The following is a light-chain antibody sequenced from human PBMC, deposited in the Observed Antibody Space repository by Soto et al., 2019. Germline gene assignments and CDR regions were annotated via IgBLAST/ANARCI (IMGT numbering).Light chain of an antibody. CDR3: QQYSASPRT. V-gene: IGKV3-20*01. Sequence: EIVLTQSPGTLSLSPGERATVSCRASQSVSGSYLAWYQQKPGQTPRLLIYGAFNRAGGIPDRCSGSGSGTDFTLTSSRLEPEDFAVYYCQQYSASPRTFGQGTKVDIK. J-gene: IGKJ1*01. CDR2: GAF. CDR1: QSVSGSY.